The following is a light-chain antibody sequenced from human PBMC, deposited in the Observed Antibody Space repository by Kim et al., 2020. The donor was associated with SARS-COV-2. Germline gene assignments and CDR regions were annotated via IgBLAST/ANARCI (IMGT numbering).Light chain of an antibody. CDR1: QNINKY. CDR2: AAS. Sequence: DIQMTQSPSSLSAFVGDRVTITCRPSQNINKYLNWYQHKPGKAPKLLIYAASSLQSGVPSRFSGSGSGTDFTLTISSLQPEDFATYYCQQSYSSLWTFGQGTKLEI. V-gene: IGKV1-39*01. J-gene: IGKJ2*02. CDR3: QQSYSSLWT.